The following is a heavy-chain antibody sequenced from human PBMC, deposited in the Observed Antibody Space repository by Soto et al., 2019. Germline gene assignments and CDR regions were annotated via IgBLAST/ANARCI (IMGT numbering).Heavy chain of an antibody. CDR1: GGSISSGGSY. CDR2: IYYSGNT. CDR3: VRYCSTTKCPFDY. V-gene: IGHV4-30-4*01. Sequence: SETLSLTCTVSGGSISSGGSYWGWMRQSPGKGLEWIGYIYYSGNTILNPSLRSRVTLSVDTSKNQFSLNLSSVTAADTAVYYCVRYCSTTKCPFDYWGQGTLVTVSS. J-gene: IGHJ4*02. D-gene: IGHD2-2*01.